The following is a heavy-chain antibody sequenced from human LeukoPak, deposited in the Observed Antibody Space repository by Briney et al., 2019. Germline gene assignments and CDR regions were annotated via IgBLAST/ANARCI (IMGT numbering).Heavy chain of an antibody. D-gene: IGHD1-26*01. CDR2: FSYSGST. CDR3: ASGSGSYFPDY. J-gene: IGHJ4*02. V-gene: IGHV4-59*01. CDR1: GGSITSYY. Sequence: SETLSLTCSVSGGSITSYYLSCIRQPPGKGLEWIGYFSYSGSTSQNPSLKRRVTMSLDASKNQFSLNVSSVTAADTAVYYCASGSGSYFPDYWGQGTLVTVSS.